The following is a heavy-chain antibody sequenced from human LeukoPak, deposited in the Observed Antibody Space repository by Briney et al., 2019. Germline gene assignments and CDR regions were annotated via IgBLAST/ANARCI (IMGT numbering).Heavy chain of an antibody. CDR2: IYYSGST. CDR1: GGSISSYY. D-gene: IGHD6-19*01. Sequence: TSETLSLTCTVSGGSISSYYWSWIRQPPGKGLEWIWYIYYSGSTNYNPSLKSRVTIAVDTSKNQFSLKLSSVTAADTAVYYCARHGLGPTFDYWGQGTLVTVSS. CDR3: ARHGLGPTFDY. V-gene: IGHV4-59*08. J-gene: IGHJ4*02.